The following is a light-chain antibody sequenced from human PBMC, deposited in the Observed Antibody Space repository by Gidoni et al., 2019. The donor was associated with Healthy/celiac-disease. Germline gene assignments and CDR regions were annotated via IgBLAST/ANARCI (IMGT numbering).Light chain of an antibody. V-gene: IGKV1-39*01. CDR1: QSISSY. CDR2: ASS. CDR3: QQSYSTPQT. Sequence: DIQMTQSPSSLSASVGDRVTITCRASQSISSYLNWYQQKPGKAPKLLIYASSSLQSGVPSRFSGSGSGTDLTLTISSLQPEDFATYYCQQSYSTPQTFGQXTKVEIK. J-gene: IGKJ1*01.